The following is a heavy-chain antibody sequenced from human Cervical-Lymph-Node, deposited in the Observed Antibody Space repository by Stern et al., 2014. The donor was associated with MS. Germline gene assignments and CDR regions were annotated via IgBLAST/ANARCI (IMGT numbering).Heavy chain of an antibody. Sequence: QVQLQESGPGLVKPSQTLSLTCTVSGGSISGGGYYWSWIRQHPGMGLEWIGYIYYTGTTYYNPSLKSRVTISVDTSKNQFSLKLNSVTAADTAVYYCAREGGIPGITGAFDIWGQGTMVTVSS. CDR2: IYYTGTT. CDR1: GGSISGGGYY. CDR3: AREGGIPGITGAFDI. J-gene: IGHJ3*02. V-gene: IGHV4-31*03. D-gene: IGHD1-20*01.